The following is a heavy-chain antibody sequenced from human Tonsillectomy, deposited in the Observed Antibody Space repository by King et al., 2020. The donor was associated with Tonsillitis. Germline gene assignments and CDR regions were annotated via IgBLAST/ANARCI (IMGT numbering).Heavy chain of an antibody. CDR3: SRAGPDDFWSGYPRYYYGMDV. CDR1: GYTFTGYY. Sequence: VQLVESGAEVKKPVASVKVSCQAYGYTFTGYYMHGVVQDPGQGREWMGSSNPNSGGSNYVQKFQGRVTRTRDTSISTAYMGLSRLRFDDTAVYYLSRAGPDDFWSGYPRYYYGMDVWGQGTTVTVSS. CDR2: SNPNSGGS. J-gene: IGHJ6*02. V-gene: IGHV1-2*02. D-gene: IGHD3-3*01.